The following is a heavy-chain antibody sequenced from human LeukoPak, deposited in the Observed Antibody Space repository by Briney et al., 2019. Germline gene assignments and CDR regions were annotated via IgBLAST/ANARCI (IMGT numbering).Heavy chain of an antibody. CDR2: IKCDGSEK. CDR1: GFTFSNSW. J-gene: IGHJ3*02. CDR3: VRGVGSSTSCYVRAFDI. V-gene: IGHV3-52*01. Sequence: QPGGSLRLSCAASGFTFSNSWMHWVCQAPEKGLEWVADIKCDGSEKCYVDSVKGRLTISRDNAKNSLYLQVNSLRAEDMTAYYCVRGVGSSTSCYVRAFDIWGHGTMVTVSS. D-gene: IGHD2-2*01.